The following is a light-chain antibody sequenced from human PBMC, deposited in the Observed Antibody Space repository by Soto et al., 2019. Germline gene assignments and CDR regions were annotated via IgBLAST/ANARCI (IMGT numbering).Light chain of an antibody. Sequence: DIQMTKSPSSLSASVGDRVTITCRASQSISNSLTWYQQKPGTAPKLLIYAASSLQSGVPSRFSGSGSGTDFTLNIYSLQPEDFATYSCQQSYSTPYTFGKGTTLEIK. J-gene: IGKJ2*01. CDR3: QQSYSTPYT. CDR1: QSISNS. V-gene: IGKV1-39*01. CDR2: AAS.